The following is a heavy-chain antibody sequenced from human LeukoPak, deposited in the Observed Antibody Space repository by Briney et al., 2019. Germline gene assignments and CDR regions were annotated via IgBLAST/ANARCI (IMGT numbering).Heavy chain of an antibody. CDR2: ISTYNGNT. CDR3: ASDQAYCSIITCPFDY. D-gene: IGHD2-2*01. CDR1: GYTFTSCG. V-gene: IGHV1-18*01. J-gene: IGHJ4*02. Sequence: ASVKVSCKASGYTFTSCGISWVRQAPGQGLEWMGWISTYNGNTNYAQKLRGRVTMTTDTSTSTAYMELRSLRSDNTAVYYCASDQAYCSIITCPFDYWGQGTLVTVSS.